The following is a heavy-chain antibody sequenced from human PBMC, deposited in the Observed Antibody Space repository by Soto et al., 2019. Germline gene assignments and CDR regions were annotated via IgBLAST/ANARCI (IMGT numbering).Heavy chain of an antibody. CDR1: GFTFSSYG. CDR3: GKISGSYSNDSDYHDY. V-gene: IGHV3-30*18. J-gene: IGHJ4*02. D-gene: IGHD1-26*01. Sequence: QVQLVESGGGGVQPGRSLRLSCAASGFTFSSYGIHWVRQASGKGLEWVAVISYDGSNKYYADSVKGRFTISRDNSKNTMYLQMNSLRAEDTAVYYCGKISGSYSNDSDYHDYWGQGTLVTVSS. CDR2: ISYDGSNK.